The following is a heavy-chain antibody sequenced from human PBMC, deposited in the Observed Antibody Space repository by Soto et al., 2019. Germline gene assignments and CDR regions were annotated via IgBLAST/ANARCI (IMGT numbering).Heavy chain of an antibody. CDR2: ISVSSGIT. CDR3: AKVKRGGVVVVTANPVIA. CDR1: GFTFSSYA. J-gene: IGHJ5*02. D-gene: IGHD2-15*01. V-gene: IGHV3-23*01. Sequence: EVQLLESGGGLVQPGGSLRLSCAASGFTFSSYAMSWVRQAPGRGLEWVSAISVSSGITYYADSVKGRFTISRDNSKNTLYLQMNSLRAEDTAVYYCAKVKRGGVVVVTANPVIAWGQGTLVTVSS.